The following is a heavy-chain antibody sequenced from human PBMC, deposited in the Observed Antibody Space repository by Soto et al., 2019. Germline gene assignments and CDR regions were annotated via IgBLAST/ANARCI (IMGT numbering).Heavy chain of an antibody. CDR3: ASLGYSYGYGRRGGWGYFDY. CDR2: IYYSGNT. D-gene: IGHD5-18*01. V-gene: IGHV4-30-4*02. CDR1: GGSISSGYYY. Sequence: SETLSLTCSVSGGSISSGYYYWSWIRQPPGKGLEWIGNIYYSGNTYYNPSLKSRLIISIDTSKNQFSLKVGSVTAADTAVYYCASLGYSYGYGRRGGWGYFDYWGQGTLVTVSS. J-gene: IGHJ4*02.